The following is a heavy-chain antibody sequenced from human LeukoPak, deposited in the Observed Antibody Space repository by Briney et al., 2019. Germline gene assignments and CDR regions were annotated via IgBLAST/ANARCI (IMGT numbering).Heavy chain of an antibody. Sequence: ASVKVSCKASGGTFSSYAISWVRQAPGQGLEWMGRIIPILGIANYAQKFQGRVTITADKSTSTVYMELSSLRSEDTAVYYCARDVGYCSGGSCRTGPDYWGQGTLVTVSS. CDR3: ARDVGYCSGGSCRTGPDY. V-gene: IGHV1-69*04. CDR2: IIPILGIA. J-gene: IGHJ4*02. CDR1: GGTFSSYA. D-gene: IGHD2-15*01.